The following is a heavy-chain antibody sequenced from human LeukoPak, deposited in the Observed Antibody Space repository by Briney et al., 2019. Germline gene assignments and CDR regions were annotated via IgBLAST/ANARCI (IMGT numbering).Heavy chain of an antibody. Sequence: PSETLSLTCTVSGGSISTYYWGWIRQPPGKGLEWIGSINYSGSTYYNPSLKSRVTISVDRSKNQFSLKLSSVAAADTAVYYCARGYCSGGSCYSSYYYSYMDVWGKGTTVTVSS. CDR3: ARGYCSGGSCYSSYYYSYMDV. V-gene: IGHV4-39*07. D-gene: IGHD2-15*01. J-gene: IGHJ6*03. CDR1: GGSISTYY. CDR2: INYSGST.